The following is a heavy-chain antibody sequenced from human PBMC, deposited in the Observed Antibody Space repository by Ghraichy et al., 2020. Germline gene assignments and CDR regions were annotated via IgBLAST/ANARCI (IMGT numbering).Heavy chain of an antibody. CDR3: AKDWGLIVVVSTFDY. D-gene: IGHD3-22*01. J-gene: IGHJ4*02. V-gene: IGHV3-30*18. Sequence: GGSLRLSCAASGFTFSSYGMHWVRQAPGKGLEWVAVISYDGSNKYYADSVKGRFTISRDNSKNTLYLQMNSLRAEDTAVYYCAKDWGLIVVVSTFDYWGQGTLVTVSS. CDR1: GFTFSSYG. CDR2: ISYDGSNK.